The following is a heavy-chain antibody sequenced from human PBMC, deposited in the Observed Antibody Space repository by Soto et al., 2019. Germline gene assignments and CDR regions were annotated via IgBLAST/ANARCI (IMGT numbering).Heavy chain of an antibody. D-gene: IGHD6-6*01. J-gene: IGHJ6*02. CDR1: GFTFSSYG. CDR2: ISYDGSNK. CDR3: AKAILGVSSSGDQYYYYGMDV. Sequence: GGSQRLSCAASGFTFSSYGMHWVRQAPGKGLEWVAVISYDGSNKYYADSVKGRFTISRDNSKNTLYLQMNSLRAEDTAVYYCAKAILGVSSSGDQYYYYGMDVWGQGTTVTVSS. V-gene: IGHV3-30*18.